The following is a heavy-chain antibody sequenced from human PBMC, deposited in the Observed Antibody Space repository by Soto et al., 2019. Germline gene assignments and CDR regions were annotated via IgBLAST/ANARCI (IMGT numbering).Heavy chain of an antibody. D-gene: IGHD6-19*01. CDR2: IIPIFGTA. J-gene: IGHJ4*02. CDR1: GGTFSSYA. Sequence: SVKVSCKASGGTFSSYAISWVRQAPGQGLEWMGGIIPIFGTANYAQKFQGRVTITADESTSTAYMELSSLRSEDTAVYYCARDREDSCGWSGPFDYWGQGTLVTVSS. CDR3: ARDREDSCGWSGPFDY. V-gene: IGHV1-69*13.